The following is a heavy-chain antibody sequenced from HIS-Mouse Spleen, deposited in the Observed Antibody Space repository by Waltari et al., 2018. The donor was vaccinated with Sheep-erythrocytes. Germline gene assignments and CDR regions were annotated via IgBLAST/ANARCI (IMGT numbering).Heavy chain of an antibody. J-gene: IGHJ4*02. V-gene: IGHV3-21*01. CDR3: ARVASGATFDY. Sequence: EVQLVESGGGLVKPGGSLRLSCAASGFTFSSYSMNWVRQAPGEGVNWVQSISISSSYIYSADSVKGRFTISRDNAKNSLYLQMNSLRAEDTAVYYCARVASGATFDYWGQGTLVTVSS. CDR2: ISISSSYI. D-gene: IGHD1-26*01. CDR1: GFTFSSYS.